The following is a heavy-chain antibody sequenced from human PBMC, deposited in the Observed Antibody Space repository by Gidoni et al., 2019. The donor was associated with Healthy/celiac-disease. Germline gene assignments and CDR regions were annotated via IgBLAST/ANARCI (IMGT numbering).Heavy chain of an antibody. Sequence: EVQLLESGGGLVQPGGSLSLSCAASGFTFSSYAMSWVRQAPGTGLEWVSAISGSGGSKYYADSVKGRFTISRDNSKNTLYLQMNSLRAEDTAVYYCAKDYGIFGVVRYFDLWGRGTLVTVSS. CDR3: AKDYGIFGVVRYFDL. D-gene: IGHD3-3*01. V-gene: IGHV3-23*01. CDR1: GFTFSSYA. J-gene: IGHJ2*01. CDR2: ISGSGGSK.